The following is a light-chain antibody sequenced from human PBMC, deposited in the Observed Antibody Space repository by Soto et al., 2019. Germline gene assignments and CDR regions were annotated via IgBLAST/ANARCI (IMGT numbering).Light chain of an antibody. V-gene: IGKV3-15*01. Sequence: EILMTQSPATLSVSPGERATLSCRASQSISSNLAWYQQKRGQAPRLLIYGASTRATGIPARFSGSGSGTECTLTISSLQSEDFAVYYCQQYDNWPPGTFGQGTKVEIK. CDR2: GAS. CDR1: QSISSN. J-gene: IGKJ1*01. CDR3: QQYDNWPPGT.